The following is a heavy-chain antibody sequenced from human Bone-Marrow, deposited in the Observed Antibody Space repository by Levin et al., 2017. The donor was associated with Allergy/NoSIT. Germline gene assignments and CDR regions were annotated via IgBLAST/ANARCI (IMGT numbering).Heavy chain of an antibody. J-gene: IGHJ4*02. CDR2: ISKDGSSS. Sequence: GESLKISCAVSGFTFSDYTMHWVRQVPGKGLEWVSLISKDGSSSYYSDSVKGRFTISRDNIKDSLFLQMRSLRPGDTALYYCVRGTDFGDFLGHFHYWGQGTLVTVSS. CDR3: VRGTDFGDFLGHFHY. CDR1: GFTFSDYT. V-gene: IGHV3-43*01. D-gene: IGHD4-17*01.